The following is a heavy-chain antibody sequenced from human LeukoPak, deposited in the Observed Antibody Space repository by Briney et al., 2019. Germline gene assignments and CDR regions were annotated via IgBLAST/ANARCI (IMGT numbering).Heavy chain of an antibody. J-gene: IGHJ6*03. CDR1: GYTFTNYG. Sequence: ASVKVSCKASGYTFTNYGISWVRQAPGQGLEWMGWISAYNGNTNYAQRLQGRVTMTTDTSTSTAYMELRSLRSDDTAVYYCARVAGSGYEYYYYYMDVWGKGTTVTVSS. D-gene: IGHD5-12*01. CDR3: ARVAGSGYEYYYYYMDV. V-gene: IGHV1-18*01. CDR2: ISAYNGNT.